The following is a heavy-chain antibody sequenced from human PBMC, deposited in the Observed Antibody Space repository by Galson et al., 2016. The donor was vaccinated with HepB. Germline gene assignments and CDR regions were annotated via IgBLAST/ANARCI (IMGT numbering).Heavy chain of an antibody. Sequence: SLRLSCAASGFTFSSYAMHWVRQAPGKGLEWVAVISYDGSNTYYADSVKGRFTISRDNSKNTLHLQLNSLRAEDTAVYYCARDPDGDWWELSHFEFWGQGTLVTISS. V-gene: IGHV3-30-3*01. J-gene: IGHJ4*02. CDR3: ARDPDGDWWELSHFEF. CDR2: ISYDGSNT. D-gene: IGHD1-26*01. CDR1: GFTFSSYA.